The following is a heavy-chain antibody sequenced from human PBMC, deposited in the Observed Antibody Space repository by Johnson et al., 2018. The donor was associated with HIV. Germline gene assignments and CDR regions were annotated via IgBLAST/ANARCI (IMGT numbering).Heavy chain of an antibody. CDR3: AKDRRQSSWELLDDAFDI. V-gene: IGHV3-7*01. J-gene: IGHJ3*02. D-gene: IGHD1-26*01. CDR1: GFIFSVYW. CDR2: IKQDGSEK. Sequence: VQLVESGGGLVQPGGSLRLSCAASGFIFSVYWMSWVRQAPGKGLEWVANIKQDGSEKYYVDSVTARFTISRDNSKNTLYLQMNSLRAEDTAVYYCAKDRRQSSWELLDDAFDIWGQGTMVTVSS.